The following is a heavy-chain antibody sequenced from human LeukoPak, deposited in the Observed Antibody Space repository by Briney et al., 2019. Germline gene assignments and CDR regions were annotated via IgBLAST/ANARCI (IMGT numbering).Heavy chain of an antibody. Sequence: GGSLRLSCAASGFTFSSYAMSWVRQAPGKGLEWVSAISGSGGSTYYADSVKGRFTISRDNSKNTLYLQMNSLRAEDTAVYYCARIYDYVWGSYRYSHSWFDPWGQGTLVTVSS. J-gene: IGHJ5*02. CDR3: ARIYDYVWGSYRYSHSWFDP. CDR2: ISGSGGST. V-gene: IGHV3-23*01. D-gene: IGHD3-16*02. CDR1: GFTFSSYA.